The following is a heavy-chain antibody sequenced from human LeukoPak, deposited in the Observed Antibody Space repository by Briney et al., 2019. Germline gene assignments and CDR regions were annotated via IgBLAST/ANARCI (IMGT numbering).Heavy chain of an antibody. J-gene: IGHJ4*02. V-gene: IGHV4-59*01. CDR2: IYYSGST. Sequence: SETLSLTCTVSGGSISSYYWSWIRQPPGKGLEWIGYIYYSGSTNYNPSLKSRVAISVDTSKNRFSLKLSSVTAADTAVYYCARGQYDILTGYWYYFDYWGQGTLVTVSS. CDR1: GGSISSYY. D-gene: IGHD3-9*01. CDR3: ARGQYDILTGYWYYFDY.